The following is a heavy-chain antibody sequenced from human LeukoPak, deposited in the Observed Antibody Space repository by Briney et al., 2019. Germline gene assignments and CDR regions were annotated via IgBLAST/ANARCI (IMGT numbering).Heavy chain of an antibody. CDR1: GGTFISYT. D-gene: IGHD3-9*01. CDR2: IIPILGIA. V-gene: IGHV1-69*04. Sequence: SVKVSCKASGGTFISYTISWVRQAPGQGREWMGRIIPILGIANYAQKFQGRVTITADKSTSTAYMELSSLRSEDTAVYYCARDPSTTYYDILTGFDPWGQGTLVTVSS. CDR3: ARDPSTTYYDILTGFDP. J-gene: IGHJ5*02.